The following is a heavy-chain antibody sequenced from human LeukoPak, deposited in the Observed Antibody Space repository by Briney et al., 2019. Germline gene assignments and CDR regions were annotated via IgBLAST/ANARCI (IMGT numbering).Heavy chain of an antibody. D-gene: IGHD6-6*01. Sequence: SETLSLTCTVSGGSISSYYWNWIRQSPGKGLEWIGYIYYSGSTNYNPSLESRVTISVDTPKNQFSLKLSSVTAADTAVYYCARREISSSSLRYWGQGTLVTVSS. CDR3: ARREISSSSLRY. CDR1: GGSISSYY. CDR2: IYYSGST. J-gene: IGHJ4*02. V-gene: IGHV4-59*08.